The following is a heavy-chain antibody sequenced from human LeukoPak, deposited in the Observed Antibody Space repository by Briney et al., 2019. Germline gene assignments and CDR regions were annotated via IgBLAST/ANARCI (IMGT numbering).Heavy chain of an antibody. D-gene: IGHD2-21*02. CDR3: ARTPYCGGDCYVDY. CDR1: GFSLSTSGMR. CDR2: IDWDDDK. J-gene: IGHJ4*02. V-gene: IGHV2-70*04. Sequence: SGPALVKPTQTLTLTCTFSGFSLSTSGMRVSWIRQPPGKALEWLARIDWDDDKFYSTSLKTRLTISKDTSKNQVVLTMTNMDPVDTATYYCARTPYCGGDCYVDYWGQGALVTVSS.